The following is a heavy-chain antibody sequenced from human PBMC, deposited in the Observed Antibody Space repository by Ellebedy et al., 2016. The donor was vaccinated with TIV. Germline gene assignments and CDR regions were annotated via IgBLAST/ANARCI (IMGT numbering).Heavy chain of an antibody. CDR2: IHPSDSDT. CDR3: VRHLWFGEHFYDY. CDR1: GYSFTNYW. V-gene: IGHV5-51*01. D-gene: IGHD3-10*01. J-gene: IGHJ4*02. Sequence: GKSLKISCKGSGYSFTNYWIGWVRQMPGKGLEWMGIIHPSDSDTRYSPSLQGQVTISADKSISTAYLQWSSLKASDTAIYYCVRHLWFGEHFYDYWGQGTLVTVSS.